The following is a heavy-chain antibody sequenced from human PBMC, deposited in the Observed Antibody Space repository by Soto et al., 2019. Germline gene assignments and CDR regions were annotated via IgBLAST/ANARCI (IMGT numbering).Heavy chain of an antibody. D-gene: IGHD2-21*01. CDR3: AKGCGSSWAMDV. CDR1: RGTFSIYV. V-gene: IGHV1-69*14. Sequence: VQLVQSGAEVKKPGSSVKVSSKASRGTFSIYVISWVRQAPGQGLEWMGGIIPITGPAHYAQKFQGRVTITEDKTTSTAYMELNILRSEDTAVFYCAKGCGSSWAMDVWGQGTTVTVSS. J-gene: IGHJ6*02. CDR2: IIPITGPA.